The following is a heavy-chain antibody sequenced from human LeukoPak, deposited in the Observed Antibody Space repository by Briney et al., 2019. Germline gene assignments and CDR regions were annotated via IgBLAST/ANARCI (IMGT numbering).Heavy chain of an antibody. CDR3: ARGRGYCDRGSCDGFDY. Sequence: PPETLSLTCAVYGGSFSGYYWSWIRQPPGKGLEWIGEINHSGSTNYSPSLKSRVTISVDTSKNQFSLKLSSVTAADTAVYYCARGRGYCDRGSCDGFDYWGQGTLVTVSS. D-gene: IGHD2-15*01. CDR2: INHSGST. V-gene: IGHV4-34*01. CDR1: GGSFSGYY. J-gene: IGHJ4*02.